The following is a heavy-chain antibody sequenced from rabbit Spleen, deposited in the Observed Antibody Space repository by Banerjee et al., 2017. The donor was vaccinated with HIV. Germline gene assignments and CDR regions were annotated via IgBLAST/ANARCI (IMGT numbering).Heavy chain of an antibody. CDR3: ARLGHADYPYAYGLKL. V-gene: IGHV1S45*01. D-gene: IGHD6-1*01. Sequence: QEQLVESGGGLVKPEGSLTLTCTVSGFSFSSGYDMYWVRQAPGKGLEWIGCIYAGGSGTTYYASWAKGRFTISKTSSTTVTLQMTSLTAADTATYFCARLGHADYPYAYGLKLWGQGTLVTVS. CDR1: GFSFSSGYD. J-gene: IGHJ4*01. CDR2: IYAGGSGTT.